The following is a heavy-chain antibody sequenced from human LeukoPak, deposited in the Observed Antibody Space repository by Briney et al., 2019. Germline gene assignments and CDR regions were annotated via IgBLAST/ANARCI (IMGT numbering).Heavy chain of an antibody. CDR2: ISWNSGSI. J-gene: IGHJ4*02. CDR1: GFTFDDYA. D-gene: IGHD3-10*01. CDR3: AKDRTAGGSGSYYRGPFDY. Sequence: PGGSLRLSCAASGFTFDDYAMHWVRHAPGKGLEWVSGISWNSGSIGYADSVKGRFTISRDNAKNSLYLQMNSLRAEDTALYYCAKDRTAGGSGSYYRGPFDYWGQGTLVTVSS. V-gene: IGHV3-9*01.